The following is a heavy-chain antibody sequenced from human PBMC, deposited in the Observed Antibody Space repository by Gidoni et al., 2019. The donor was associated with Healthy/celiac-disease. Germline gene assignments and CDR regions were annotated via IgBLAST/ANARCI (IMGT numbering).Heavy chain of an antibody. CDR1: GFTFSRYA. V-gene: IGHV3-30-3*01. CDR3: ARDRDDYGDYKGYFQH. CDR2: ISYDGSNK. Sequence: QVQLVESGGGVVQPGRSLRLSCAASGFTFSRYAMHWVRQAPGKGLEWVAVISYDGSNKYYADSVKGRFTISRDNSKNTLYLQMNSLRAEDTAVYYCARDRDDYGDYKGYFQHWGQGTLVTVSS. J-gene: IGHJ1*01. D-gene: IGHD4-17*01.